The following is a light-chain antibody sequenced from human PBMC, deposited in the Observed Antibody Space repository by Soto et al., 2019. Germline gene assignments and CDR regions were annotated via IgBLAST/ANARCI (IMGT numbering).Light chain of an antibody. CDR2: DVS. CDR3: SSYSGSSTPVV. Sequence: QSALTQPASVSGSPGQSITISCTGTSSDVGGYNYVSWYQQHPGKAPKLMIYDVSHRPSGISNRFSGSKSGNTASLTISGLKAEDEADYYCSSYSGSSTPVVFGGGTKLTVL. CDR1: SSDVGGYNY. J-gene: IGLJ2*01. V-gene: IGLV2-14*03.